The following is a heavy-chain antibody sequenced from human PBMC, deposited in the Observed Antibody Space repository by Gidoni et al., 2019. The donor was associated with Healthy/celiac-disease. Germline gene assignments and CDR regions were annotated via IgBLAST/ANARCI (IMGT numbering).Heavy chain of an antibody. CDR2: MNPNSGNT. CDR1: GYTLTSYY. D-gene: IGHD3-10*01. Sequence: QVQLVQAGAEVKKRGASLKVSCNAAGYTLTSYYSNWVRQATGQGLEWMGWMNPNSGNTGYAQKFQGRVTMTSNTSISTAYMGLSSLRSYDTAVYYCAGSEGSGSSFYYGIDVWGQGTTVTVSS. CDR3: AGSEGSGSSFYYGIDV. J-gene: IGHJ6*02. V-gene: IGHV1-8*01.